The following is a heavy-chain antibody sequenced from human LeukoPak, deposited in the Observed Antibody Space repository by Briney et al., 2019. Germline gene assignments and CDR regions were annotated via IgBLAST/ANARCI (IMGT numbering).Heavy chain of an antibody. D-gene: IGHD2-2*01. CDR3: ARVGVPAAGHFDY. J-gene: IGHJ4*02. V-gene: IGHV3-48*03. CDR2: ISSSCSTI. CDR1: GFTFSSYE. Sequence: GGSLRLSCAASGFTFSSYEMNWVRQAPGKGLEWVSYISSSCSTIYYADSVKGRFTISRDNAKNSLYLQMNSLRAEDTAVYYCARVGVPAAGHFDYWGQGTLVTVSS.